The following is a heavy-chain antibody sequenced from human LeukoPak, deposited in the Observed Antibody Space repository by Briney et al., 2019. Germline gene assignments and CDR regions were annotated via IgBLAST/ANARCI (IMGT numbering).Heavy chain of an antibody. D-gene: IGHD4-23*01. J-gene: IGHJ4*02. CDR2: ISGYNGNT. CDR3: ARSDFGGAADY. V-gene: IGHV1-18*01. Sequence: GASVKVSCKASGYTFTTYGISWVRQAPGQGLEWMEWISGYNGNTNYAQKLQGRVTMTTDTSTSTAFMELRSLRSDDTAIYYCARSDFGGAADYWGQGTLVTVS. CDR1: GYTFTTYG.